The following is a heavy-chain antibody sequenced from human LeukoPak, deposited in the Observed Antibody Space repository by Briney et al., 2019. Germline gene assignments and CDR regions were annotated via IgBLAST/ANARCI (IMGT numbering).Heavy chain of an antibody. V-gene: IGHV3-30-3*01. CDR3: ARGLVIDPDAFDI. J-gene: IGHJ3*02. D-gene: IGHD3-16*02. CDR1: GFTFSRYW. CDR2: ISYDGSNK. Sequence: GGSLRLSCAASGFTFSRYWMSWVRQAPGKGLEWVAVISYDGSNKYYADSVKGRFTISRDNSKNTLYLQMNSLRAEDTAVYYCARGLVIDPDAFDIWGQGTMVTVSS.